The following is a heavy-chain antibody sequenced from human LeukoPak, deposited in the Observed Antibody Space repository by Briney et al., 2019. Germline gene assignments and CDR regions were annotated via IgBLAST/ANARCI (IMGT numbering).Heavy chain of an antibody. CDR1: GGSFSGYY. D-gene: IGHD2-2*02. Sequence: SETLSLTCAVYGGSFSGYYWSWIRQPPGKWLEWIGEINHSGSTNYNPSLKSRVTISVDTSKNQFSLKLSSVTAADTAVYYCASLFVVVPAAIGPAGYFDLWGRGTLVTVSS. CDR2: INHSGST. CDR3: ASLFVVVPAAIGPAGYFDL. J-gene: IGHJ2*01. V-gene: IGHV4-34*01.